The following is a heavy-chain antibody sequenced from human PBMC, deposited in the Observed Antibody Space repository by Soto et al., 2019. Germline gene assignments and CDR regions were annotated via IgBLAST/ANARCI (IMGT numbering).Heavy chain of an antibody. CDR1: GYTFTNSG. Sequence: ASVKVSCKASGYTFTNSGISWVRQAPGQGLEWMGWISTDNGNTNYSQKFQGRVTITRDTSASTAYMELSSLRSEDTAVYYCARRSLIVAADYWGQGTLVTVSS. J-gene: IGHJ4*02. CDR2: ISTDNGNT. CDR3: ARRSLIVAADY. V-gene: IGHV1-18*01. D-gene: IGHD6-13*01.